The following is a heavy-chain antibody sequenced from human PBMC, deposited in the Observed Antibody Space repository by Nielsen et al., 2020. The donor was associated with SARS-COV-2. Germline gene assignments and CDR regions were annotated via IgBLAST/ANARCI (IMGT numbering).Heavy chain of an antibody. D-gene: IGHD3-10*01. Sequence: SETLSLTCTVSGGSISSYYWSWIRQPPGKGLEWIGYIYYSGSTNYNPSLKSRVTISVDTSKNQFSLKLSSVTAADTAVYYCARGMITMVRGVIHWYFDLWGRGTLVTVSS. CDR3: ARGMITMVRGVIHWYFDL. J-gene: IGHJ2*01. CDR2: IYYSGST. CDR1: GGSISSYY. V-gene: IGHV4-59*01.